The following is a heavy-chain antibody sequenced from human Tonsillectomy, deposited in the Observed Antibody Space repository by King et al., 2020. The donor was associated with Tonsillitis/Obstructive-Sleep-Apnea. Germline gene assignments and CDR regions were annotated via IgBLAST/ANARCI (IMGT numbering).Heavy chain of an antibody. CDR2: IKSKTDGGTT. CDR1: RFTFNNAW. V-gene: IGHV3-15*01. Sequence: VQLVESGGGLVKPGGSLRLSCAASRFTFNNAWMSWVRQAPGKGLEWVGRIKSKTDGGTTDDAAPVKGRLTISRDDSKNTLYLQMNSLKAEDTAVYWCTTIDFGGDYWGQGTLVTVSS. CDR3: TTIDFGGDY. J-gene: IGHJ4*02. D-gene: IGHD4-23*01.